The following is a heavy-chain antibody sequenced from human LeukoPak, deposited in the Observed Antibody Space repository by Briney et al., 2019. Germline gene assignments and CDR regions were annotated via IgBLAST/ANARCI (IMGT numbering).Heavy chain of an antibody. D-gene: IGHD6-13*01. V-gene: IGHV3-30-3*01. CDR2: ISYRGNNA. CDR3: SRAPNSSTWYTGGGFDY. Sequence: GGSLRLSCSASGFTFSNYAMYWVRQAPGKGLEWVAVISYRGNNAYYADSMEGRFTVSRDNSKNTLYLQMNSLRAEDTAMYSCSRAPNSSTWYTGGGFDYWGQGTLVTVSS. CDR1: GFTFSNYA. J-gene: IGHJ4*02.